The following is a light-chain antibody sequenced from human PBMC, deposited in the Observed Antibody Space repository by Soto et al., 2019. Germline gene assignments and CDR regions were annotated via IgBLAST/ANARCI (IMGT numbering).Light chain of an antibody. CDR3: QSYDSSLRSYV. CDR1: TSNIGAGYD. Sequence: QSVLTQPPSVSGAPCQMVTISCTGSTSNIGAGYDLHWYQQLPGTAPKLLIYDDNNRPSGVPDRFSGSKSGTSASLAITGLQAEDEATYYCQSYDSSLRSYVFGTGTKVTGL. J-gene: IGLJ1*01. V-gene: IGLV1-40*01. CDR2: DDN.